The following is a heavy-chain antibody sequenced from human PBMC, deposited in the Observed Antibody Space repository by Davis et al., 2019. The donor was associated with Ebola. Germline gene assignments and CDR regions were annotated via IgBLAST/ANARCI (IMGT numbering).Heavy chain of an antibody. D-gene: IGHD6-6*01. Sequence: SGPTLVKPTQTLTLTCTFSGFSLSSSGVGVAWIRQPPGKALDWLALIYWNDDKRYSTSLRSRLTITKNTPKNQLVLTMTNMDPVDNATYYCAHTSNDYIRSSRLFWFDYWGQGTLVTVSS. CDR3: AHTSNDYIRSSRLFWFDY. CDR1: GFSLSSSGVG. CDR2: IYWNDDK. V-gene: IGHV2-5*01. J-gene: IGHJ4*02.